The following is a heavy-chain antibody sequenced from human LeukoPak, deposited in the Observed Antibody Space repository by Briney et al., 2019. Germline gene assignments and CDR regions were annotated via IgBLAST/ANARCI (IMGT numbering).Heavy chain of an antibody. CDR1: GFTFSSYP. CDR3: AKDLQYYFDY. V-gene: IGHV3-23*01. J-gene: IGHJ4*02. CDR2: ISASGRNT. Sequence: GGSLRLSCAASGFTFSSYPMSWVRQAPGKGLEWVSSISASGRNTYYADSVKGRFTISRDNSKNTLYLQMNSLRAEDTAVYYCAKDLQYYFDYWGQGTLVTVSS.